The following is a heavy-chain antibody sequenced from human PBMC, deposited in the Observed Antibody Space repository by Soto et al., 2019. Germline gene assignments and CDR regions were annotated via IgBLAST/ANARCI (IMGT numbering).Heavy chain of an antibody. J-gene: IGHJ4*02. Sequence: DSVKVRFKASGYTFTIYDINWVRQATGQGLEWMGWMNANSGNTGYAQKFQGRVTMTRNTSISTAYMELSSLRSEDTAVYYCARGLGSSTGYWGQGSLVTVSS. CDR1: GYTFTIYD. CDR2: MNANSGNT. V-gene: IGHV1-8*01. CDR3: ARGLGSSTGY.